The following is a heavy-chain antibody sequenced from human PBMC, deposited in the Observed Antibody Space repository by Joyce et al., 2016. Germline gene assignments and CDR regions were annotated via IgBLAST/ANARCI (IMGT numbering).Heavy chain of an antibody. J-gene: IGHJ4*02. CDR1: GFTFSSDS. CDR3: ARSSYTNGIFDY. CDR2: LSSSSSYI. V-gene: IGHV3-21*01. Sequence: EVQLVESGGGLVKPGGSLRLSCAASGFTFSSDSRGWVRQAPGKGLEWVSALSSSSSYIKYTDSVKGRFTISRDNAKNSLYLQMNSLRVEDTAVYYCARSSYTNGIFDYWGQGTLVTVSS. D-gene: IGHD2-8*01.